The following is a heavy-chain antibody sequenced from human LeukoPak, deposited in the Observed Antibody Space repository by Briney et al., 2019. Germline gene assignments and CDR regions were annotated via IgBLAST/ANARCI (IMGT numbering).Heavy chain of an antibody. CDR1: GGSISSGSYY. Sequence: SETLSLTCTVSGGSISSGSYYWSWIRQPAGKGLEWIGRIYTSGSTNYNPSLKSRVTISVDTSKNQFSLKLSSVTAADTAVYYCASGGVPGYFDYWGQGTLVTVSS. J-gene: IGHJ4*02. CDR2: IYTSGST. V-gene: IGHV4-61*02. D-gene: IGHD3-16*01. CDR3: ASGGVPGYFDY.